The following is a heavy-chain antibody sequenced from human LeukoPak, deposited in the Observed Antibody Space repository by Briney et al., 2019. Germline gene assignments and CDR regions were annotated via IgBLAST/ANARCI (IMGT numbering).Heavy chain of an antibody. D-gene: IGHD3-10*01. J-gene: IGHJ6*03. V-gene: IGHV4-61*02. Sequence: SETLSLTCTVSGGSISSGSYYWSWIRQPAGKGLEWIGRIYTSGSTNYNPSLKSRVTISVDTSKNQFSLKLSSVTAADTAVYYCARAEYGGEYYYMDVWGKGTTVTISS. CDR1: GGSISSGSYY. CDR3: ARAEYGGEYYYMDV. CDR2: IYTSGST.